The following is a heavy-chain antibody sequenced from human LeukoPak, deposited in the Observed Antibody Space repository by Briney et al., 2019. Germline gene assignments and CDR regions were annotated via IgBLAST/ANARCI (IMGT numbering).Heavy chain of an antibody. CDR3: ARDQGIAVAAPGY. V-gene: IGHV1-18*01. Sequence: ASVKVSCKASGYTFTSYGISWVRQAPGQGLEWMGWISAYNGNTNFAQKLQGRVIMTTDTSTSTVYMELRSLTSDDTAVYYCARDQGIAVAAPGYWGQGTLVIVSS. D-gene: IGHD6-19*01. CDR1: GYTFTSYG. J-gene: IGHJ4*02. CDR2: ISAYNGNT.